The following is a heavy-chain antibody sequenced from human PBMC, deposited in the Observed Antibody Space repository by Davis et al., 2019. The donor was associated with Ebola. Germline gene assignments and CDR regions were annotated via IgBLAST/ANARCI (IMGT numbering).Heavy chain of an antibody. D-gene: IGHD4-17*01. CDR3: ARHGFGDFWYFGL. CDR1: GFTVSSNY. J-gene: IGHJ2*01. Sequence: GGSLRLSCAASGFTVSSNYMSWVRQAPGKGLEWVSVIYSGGNTIYADFVKGRRTISRDNSKNTLYLQMNNLRDEDTAMYYCARHGFGDFWYFGLWGRGTLVTVSS. CDR2: IYSGGNT. V-gene: IGHV3-53*01.